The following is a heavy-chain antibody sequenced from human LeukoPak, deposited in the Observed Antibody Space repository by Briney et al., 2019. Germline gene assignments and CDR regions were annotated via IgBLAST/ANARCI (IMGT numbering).Heavy chain of an antibody. D-gene: IGHD3-22*01. J-gene: IGHJ4*02. V-gene: IGHV1-2*02. Sequence: GASVKVSCKASGYTFTDYYMDWVRQAPGQGLEWMGWINPNSGGTNYAQKFQGRVSMTRDTSISTAHMALSRLRSDDTAVYYCARASYYYDSCGYPGYYFDYWGQGTLVTVSS. CDR2: INPNSGGT. CDR1: GYTFTDYY. CDR3: ARASYYYDSCGYPGYYFDY.